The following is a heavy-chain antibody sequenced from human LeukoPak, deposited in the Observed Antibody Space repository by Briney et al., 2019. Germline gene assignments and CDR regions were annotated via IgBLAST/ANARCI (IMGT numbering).Heavy chain of an antibody. J-gene: IGHJ4*02. D-gene: IGHD6-19*01. V-gene: IGHV3-66*01. CDR1: GITVSSNY. Sequence: PGGSLRLSCAASGITVSSNYMSWVRQAPGKGLEWVSVIYSGGSTYYADSVKGRFTISRDNSKNTLYLQMNSLRAEDTAVYYCAKWTGRGGQWLVVDYWGQGTLVTVSS. CDR2: IYSGGST. CDR3: AKWTGRGGQWLVVDY.